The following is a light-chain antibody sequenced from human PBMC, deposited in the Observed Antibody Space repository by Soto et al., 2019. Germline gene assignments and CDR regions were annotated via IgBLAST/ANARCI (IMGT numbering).Light chain of an antibody. CDR2: EDN. V-gene: IGLV6-57*03. J-gene: IGLJ2*01. Sequence: NFMLTQPHSVSESPGKTVTISCTRSSGSIASNYVQWYHQRPGSAPTTVIYEDNQRPSGVPDRFSGSIDSSSNSASLTISGLKTEDEADYYCQSYDSSTPVVFGGGTKLTVL. CDR3: QSYDSSTPVV. CDR1: SGSIASNY.